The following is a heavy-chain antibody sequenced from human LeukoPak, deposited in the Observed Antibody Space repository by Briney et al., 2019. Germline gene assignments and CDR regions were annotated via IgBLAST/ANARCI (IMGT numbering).Heavy chain of an antibody. Sequence: PGGSLRLSCAASGFTFSSYEMNWVRQAPGKGLEWVSYISSSGSTIYYADSVKGRFTISRDNAKNSLYLQMNSLRAEDTAVYYCARESYGDYDYWGQGTLVTVSS. D-gene: IGHD4-17*01. CDR2: ISSSGSTI. CDR1: GFTFSSYE. CDR3: ARESYGDYDY. V-gene: IGHV3-48*03. J-gene: IGHJ4*02.